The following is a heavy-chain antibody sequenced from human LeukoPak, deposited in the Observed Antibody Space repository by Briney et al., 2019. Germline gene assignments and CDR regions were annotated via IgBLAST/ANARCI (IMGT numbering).Heavy chain of an antibody. J-gene: IGHJ3*02. Sequence: PGGSLRLSCVASGFTFSRYWMHWVRQAPGKGLLWVSRINSDGSGTIYADSVKGRFTISRDNAMNTLFLQMNSLRAEDTAVYYCARGRRFYDSSGYYLRAGPDAFDIWGQGTMVTVSS. V-gene: IGHV3-74*01. CDR1: GFTFSRYW. CDR3: ARGRRFYDSSGYYLRAGPDAFDI. CDR2: INSDGSGT. D-gene: IGHD3-22*01.